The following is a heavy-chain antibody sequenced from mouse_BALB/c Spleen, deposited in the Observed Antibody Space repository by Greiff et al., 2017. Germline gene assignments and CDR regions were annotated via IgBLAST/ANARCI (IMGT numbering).Heavy chain of an antibody. J-gene: IGHJ2*01. CDR3: ARYPYYYGSREAYFDY. CDR1: GDSITSGY. V-gene: IGHV3-8*02. CDR2: ISYSGST. Sequence: EVMLVESGPSLVKPSQTLSLTCSVTGDSITSGYWNWIRKFPGNKLEYMGYISYSGSTYYNPSLKSRISITRDTSKNQYYLQLNSVTTEDTATYYCARYPYYYGSREAYFDYWGQGTTLTVSS. D-gene: IGHD1-1*01.